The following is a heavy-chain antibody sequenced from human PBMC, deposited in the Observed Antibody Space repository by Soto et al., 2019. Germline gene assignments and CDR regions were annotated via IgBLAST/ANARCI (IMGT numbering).Heavy chain of an antibody. J-gene: IGHJ6*02. CDR2: IWYDGSNK. V-gene: IGHV3-33*01. D-gene: IGHD2-2*01. CDR1: GFTFSSYG. Sequence: GGSLRLSCAASGFTFSSYGMHWVRQAPGKGLEWVAVIWYDGSNKYYADSVKGRFTISRDNSKNTLYLQMNSLRAEDTAVYYCAREVLRYCSSTSCHSGMDVWGQGTTVTVSS. CDR3: AREVLRYCSSTSCHSGMDV.